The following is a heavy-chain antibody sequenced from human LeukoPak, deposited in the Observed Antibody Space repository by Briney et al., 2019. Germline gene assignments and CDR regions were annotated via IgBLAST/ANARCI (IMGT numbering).Heavy chain of an antibody. D-gene: IGHD3-3*01. Sequence: PSETLSLTCTVSGGSISSGSYYWSWIRQPAGKGLEWIGRIYTSGSINYNPSLKSRVTISVDTSKNQFSLKLSSVTAADTAVYYCARDGGDYDFWSGYTARGKLQPRPIWFDPWGQGTLVTVSS. CDR1: GGSISSGSYY. J-gene: IGHJ5*02. CDR3: ARDGGDYDFWSGYTARGKLQPRPIWFDP. V-gene: IGHV4-61*02. CDR2: IYTSGSI.